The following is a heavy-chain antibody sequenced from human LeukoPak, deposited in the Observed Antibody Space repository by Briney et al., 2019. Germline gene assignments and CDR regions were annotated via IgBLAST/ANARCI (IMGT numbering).Heavy chain of an antibody. D-gene: IGHD3-22*01. CDR2: INHSGST. CDR3: ARGNNYYDSSGYQYYYYGMDV. Sequence: SETLSLTCAVYGGSFSGYYWSWIRQPPGKGLEWIGEINHSGSTYYNPSLKSRVTISVDTSKNQFSLKLSSVTAADTAVYYCARGNNYYDSSGYQYYYYGMDVWGQGTTVTVSS. V-gene: IGHV4-34*01. J-gene: IGHJ6*02. CDR1: GGSFSGYY.